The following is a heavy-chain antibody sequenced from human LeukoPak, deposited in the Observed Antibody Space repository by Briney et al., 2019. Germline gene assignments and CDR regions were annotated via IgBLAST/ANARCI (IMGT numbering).Heavy chain of an antibody. CDR1: GGSVSSYY. V-gene: IGHV4-59*02. Sequence: SETLSLTCTVSGGSVSSYYWSWIRQPPGKGLEWIGYIYYSGSTYYNPSLKSRVTISVDTSKNQFSLKLSSVTAADTAVYYCARVFRAGYYRAPSFDYWGQGTLVTVSS. CDR2: IYYSGST. J-gene: IGHJ4*02. D-gene: IGHD3/OR15-3a*01. CDR3: ARVFRAGYYRAPSFDY.